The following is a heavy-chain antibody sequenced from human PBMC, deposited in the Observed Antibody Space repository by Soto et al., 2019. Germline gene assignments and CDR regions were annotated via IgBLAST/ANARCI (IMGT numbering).Heavy chain of an antibody. J-gene: IGHJ4*02. CDR1: GVTLSSYG. D-gene: IGHD6-19*01. CDR2: RWYDGINK. V-gene: IGHV3-33*01. Sequence: QVQLVESGGGVVQPGRSLRLSCAETGVTLSSYGMHWVRQAPGKGLEWEAVRWYDGINKYYADSVKGRFTISRDNSKITLYLQMNSLRAEDTAVYYCARDRALSSGWLNYWGQGTLVTVSS. CDR3: ARDRALSSGWLNY.